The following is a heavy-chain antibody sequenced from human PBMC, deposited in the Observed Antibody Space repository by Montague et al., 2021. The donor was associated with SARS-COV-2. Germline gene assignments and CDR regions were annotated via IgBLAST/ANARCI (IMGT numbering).Heavy chain of an antibody. J-gene: IGHJ4*02. Sequence: SETLSLTCAVYGGSFHIFSWGWIRQSPGKGLEWIGEVDQGGKTNYNPSLKSRVTISVETSKNQFSLNLTSVTAADAAMYYCARGTRVVGVTPGFRWWGQGTQVAVSS. CDR1: GGSFHIFS. CDR2: VDQGGKT. D-gene: IGHD1-26*01. V-gene: IGHV4-34*01. CDR3: ARGTRVVGVTPGFRW.